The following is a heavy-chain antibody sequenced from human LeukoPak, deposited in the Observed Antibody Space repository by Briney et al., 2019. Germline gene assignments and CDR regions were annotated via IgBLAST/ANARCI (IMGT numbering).Heavy chain of an antibody. CDR2: IYHSGST. CDR3: ARDGGVYDSRADY. V-gene: IGHV4-38-2*02. D-gene: IGHD3-22*01. J-gene: IGHJ4*02. Sequence: PSETLSLTCTVSGYSISSGYYWGWIRQPPGKGLEWIGSIYHSGSTYYNPSLKSRVTISVDTSKNQFSLKLSSVTAADTAVYYCARDGGVYDSRADYWGQGTLVTVSS. CDR1: GYSISSGYY.